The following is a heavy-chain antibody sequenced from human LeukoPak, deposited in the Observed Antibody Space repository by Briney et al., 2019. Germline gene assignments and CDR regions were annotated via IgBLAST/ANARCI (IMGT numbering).Heavy chain of an antibody. CDR2: IIPIFGTA. D-gene: IGHD3-10*01. CDR1: GGTFSSYA. Sequence: SVTVSCKASGGTFSSYAISWVRQAPGQGLEWMGGIIPIFGTANYAQKFQGRVTITADESTSTAYMELSSLRSEDTAVYYCARLWFGELFTPKAGMDVWGQGTTVTVSS. J-gene: IGHJ6*02. V-gene: IGHV1-69*13. CDR3: ARLWFGELFTPKAGMDV.